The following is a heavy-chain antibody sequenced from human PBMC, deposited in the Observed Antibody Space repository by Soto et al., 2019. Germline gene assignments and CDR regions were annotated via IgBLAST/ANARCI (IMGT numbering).Heavy chain of an antibody. CDR3: AKDTHYYGDYYYYYGMDV. J-gene: IGHJ6*02. V-gene: IGHV3-30*18. Sequence: QVQLVESGGGVVQPGRSLRLSCAASGFTFSSYGMHWVRQAPGKGLEWVAVISYDGSNKYYADSVKGRFTISRDNSKNTLYLQMNSLRAEDTAVYYCAKDTHYYGDYYYYYGMDVWGQGTTVTVSS. D-gene: IGHD4-17*01. CDR1: GFTFSSYG. CDR2: ISYDGSNK.